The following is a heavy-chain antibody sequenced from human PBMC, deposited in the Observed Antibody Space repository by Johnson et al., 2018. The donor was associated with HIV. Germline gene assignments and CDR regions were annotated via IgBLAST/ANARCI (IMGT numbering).Heavy chain of an antibody. CDR1: GFIFSNYW. CDR2: INSDGSRT. V-gene: IGHV3-74*02. Sequence: VQLVESGGGLVQPGGYLRLSCAASGFIFSNYWMSWVRQAPGKGLVWVARINSDGSRTNYADSVKGRFTISRDNAKNTLYLQMNSLRAGDTALYYCTTAIPRSTTVITTPDAFDILGQGTMVTVSS. J-gene: IGHJ3*02. CDR3: TTAIPRSTTVITTPDAFDI. D-gene: IGHD4-17*01.